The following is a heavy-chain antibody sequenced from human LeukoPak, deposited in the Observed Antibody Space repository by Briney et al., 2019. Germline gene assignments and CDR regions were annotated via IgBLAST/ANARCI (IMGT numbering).Heavy chain of an antibody. CDR1: GYSISSGDF. Sequence: SETLSLTCTVSGYSISSGDFWGWIRQPPGKGLEWIGSIHHSGNTYYNPSLKSRITISIDTSRNQFSLKLSSATAADTAVYYCARGDYYVTGWGQGTLVTVSS. D-gene: IGHD3-10*02. J-gene: IGHJ4*02. CDR3: ARGDYYVTG. V-gene: IGHV4-38-2*02. CDR2: IHHSGNT.